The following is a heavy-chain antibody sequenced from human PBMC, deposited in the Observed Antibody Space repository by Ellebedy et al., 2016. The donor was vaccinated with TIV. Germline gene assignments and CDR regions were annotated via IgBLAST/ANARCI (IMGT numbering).Heavy chain of an antibody. Sequence: PGGSLRLSCAASGFTFSSHGMQWVRQAPGKGLGWVPVIWDVGSKKKYADSVKGRFTLSRDNSKNTLYLQMNSLRAEDTAVYYCAKETWDGDYYFDYWGQGILVTVSS. CDR1: GFTFSSHG. J-gene: IGHJ4*02. CDR2: IWDVGSKK. D-gene: IGHD4-17*01. V-gene: IGHV3-33*06. CDR3: AKETWDGDYYFDY.